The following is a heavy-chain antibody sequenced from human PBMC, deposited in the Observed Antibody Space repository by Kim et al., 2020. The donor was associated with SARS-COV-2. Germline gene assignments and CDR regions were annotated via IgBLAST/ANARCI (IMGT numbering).Heavy chain of an antibody. D-gene: IGHD6-25*01. CDR2: ISSSSSYI. J-gene: IGHJ4*02. V-gene: IGHV3-21*04. Sequence: GGSLRLSCAASGFTFSSYSMNWVRQAPGKGLEWVSSISSSSSYIYYADSVKGRFTISRDNAKNSLYLQMNSLRAEDTAVYYCARQSDLGIAALYYFDYWGQGTLVTVSS. CDR3: ARQSDLGIAALYYFDY. CDR1: GFTFSSYS.